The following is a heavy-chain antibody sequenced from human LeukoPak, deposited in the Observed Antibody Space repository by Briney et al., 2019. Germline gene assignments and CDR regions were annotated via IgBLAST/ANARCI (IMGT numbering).Heavy chain of an antibody. CDR1: GDSVSSNSAA. V-gene: IGHV6-1*01. J-gene: IGHJ4*02. CDR2: TYYRSKWYN. Sequence: SQTLSLTCAISGDSVSSNSAAWNWIRQSPSRGLEWLGRTYYRSKWYNDYAVSMRGRIIINPDTSKNQFSLHLNSVAPEDTAVYYCARGSRYDILGRRDFDYWGQGTLVTVSS. CDR3: ARGSRYDILGRRDFDY. D-gene: IGHD3-9*01.